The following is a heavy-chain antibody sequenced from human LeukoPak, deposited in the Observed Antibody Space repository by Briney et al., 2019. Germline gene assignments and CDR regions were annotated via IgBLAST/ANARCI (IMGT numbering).Heavy chain of an antibody. D-gene: IGHD6-6*01. Sequence: GGSLRLSCAVSGFTFTSYWMSWVRQAPGKGLEWVANINQDGGVRYYVDSLKDRFTIFRDNAKKSLYLQMNSLRAEDTAIYYCARIGYSSSSNDYWGQGTLVTVSS. CDR1: GFTFTSYW. CDR3: ARIGYSSSSNDY. CDR2: INQDGGVR. J-gene: IGHJ4*02. V-gene: IGHV3-7*01.